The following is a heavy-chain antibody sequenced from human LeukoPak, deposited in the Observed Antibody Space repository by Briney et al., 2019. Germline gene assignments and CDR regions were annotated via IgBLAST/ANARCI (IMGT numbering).Heavy chain of an antibody. Sequence: ASVKVSCEASGYTFTGYYMHWVRQAPGQGLEWMGWINPNSGGTNYAQKFQGRVTMTRDTSISTAYMELSRLRSDDTAVYYCARGTGGGEEIDYWGQGTLVTVSS. V-gene: IGHV1-2*02. CDR2: INPNSGGT. J-gene: IGHJ4*02. CDR1: GYTFTGYY. D-gene: IGHD2-21*01. CDR3: ARGTGGGEEIDY.